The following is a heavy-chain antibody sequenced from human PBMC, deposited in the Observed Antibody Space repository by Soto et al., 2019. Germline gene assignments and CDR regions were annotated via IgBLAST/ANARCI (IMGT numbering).Heavy chain of an antibody. CDR1: GFTVSSNY. J-gene: IGHJ6*02. Sequence: GGSLRLSCAGSGFTVSSNYMGWVRQAPGKGLEWVSVIYSGGSTYYADSVKGRFTISRDNSKNTLYLQMNSLRAEDTAVYYCSRDGSASYYYYGMDVWAQGPTVTVSS. CDR3: SRDGSASYYYYGMDV. CDR2: IYSGGST. V-gene: IGHV3-53*01. D-gene: IGHD1-1*01.